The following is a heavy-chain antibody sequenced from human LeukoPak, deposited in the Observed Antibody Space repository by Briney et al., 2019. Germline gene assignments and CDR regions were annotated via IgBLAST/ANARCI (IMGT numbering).Heavy chain of an antibody. D-gene: IGHD2-2*01. V-gene: IGHV3-30-3*01. CDR2: ISYDGSNK. CDR3: ARAEWLGYCSSTNCYCLDY. CDR1: GFTFSSYA. Sequence: GRSLRLSCAASGFTFSSYAMHWVRQAPGKGLEWVAVISYDGSNKYYADSVKGRFTISRDNSKNTLYLQMNSLRAEDTAVYYCARAEWLGYCSSTNCYCLDYWGQGTLVTVSS. J-gene: IGHJ4*02.